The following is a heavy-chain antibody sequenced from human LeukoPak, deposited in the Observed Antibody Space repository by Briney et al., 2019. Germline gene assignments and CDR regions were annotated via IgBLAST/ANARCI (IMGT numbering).Heavy chain of an antibody. CDR1: GFTFSNYW. J-gene: IGHJ5*02. CDR2: INSDGINT. V-gene: IGHV3-74*01. D-gene: IGHD3-22*01. Sequence: GGSLRLSCAASGFTFSNYWMHWVRQAPGKGLVWVSRINSDGINTSYADSVKGRFTISRDNAKNTLNLQMNSLRAEDTAVYYCARDLAQYYDTSENGFDPWGKETLVTVSS. CDR3: ARDLAQYYDTSENGFDP.